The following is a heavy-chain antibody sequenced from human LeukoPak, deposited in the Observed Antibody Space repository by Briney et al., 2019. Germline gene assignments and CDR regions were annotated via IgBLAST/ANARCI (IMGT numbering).Heavy chain of an antibody. CDR3: AKDRGYCSGGGCYFDY. V-gene: IGHV3-23*01. J-gene: IGHJ4*02. CDR2: ISGSGGST. CDR1: GFTLIGYA. Sequence: GGSLRLSCAASGFTLIGYAMSWVRQAPGKGLEWVSAISGSGGSTYYADSVKGRFTISRDNSKNTLYLQMNSLRAEDTAVYYCAKDRGYCSGGGCYFDYWGQGTLVTVSS. D-gene: IGHD2-15*01.